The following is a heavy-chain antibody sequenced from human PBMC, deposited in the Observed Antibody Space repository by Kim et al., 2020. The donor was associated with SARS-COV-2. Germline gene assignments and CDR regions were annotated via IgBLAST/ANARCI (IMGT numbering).Heavy chain of an antibody. D-gene: IGHD3-22*01. CDR3: TTAAHSSGYYPVDY. V-gene: IGHV3-15*01. Sequence: GSLRLSCAASGFTFSNAWMSWVRQAPGKGLEWVGRIKSKTDGGTTDYAAPVKGRFTISRDDSKNTLYLQMNSLKTEDTAVYYCTTAAHSSGYYPVDYWGQGTLVTVSS. CDR1: GFTFSNAW. J-gene: IGHJ4*02. CDR2: IKSKTDGGTT.